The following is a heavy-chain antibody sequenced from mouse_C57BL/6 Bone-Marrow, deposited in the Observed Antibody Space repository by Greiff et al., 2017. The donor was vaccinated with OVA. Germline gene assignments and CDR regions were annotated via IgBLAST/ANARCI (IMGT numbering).Heavy chain of an antibody. CDR1: GYTFTDYN. CDR2: INPNNGGT. J-gene: IGHJ2*01. V-gene: IGHV1-18*01. CDR3: ARLGQEFDY. Sequence: VQLKQSGPELVKPGASVKIPCKASGYTFTDYNMDWVKQSHGKSLEWIGDINPNNGGTIYNQKFKGKATLTVDKSSSTAYMELRSLTSEDTAVYYCARLGQEFDYWGQGTTLTVSA. D-gene: IGHD3-3*01.